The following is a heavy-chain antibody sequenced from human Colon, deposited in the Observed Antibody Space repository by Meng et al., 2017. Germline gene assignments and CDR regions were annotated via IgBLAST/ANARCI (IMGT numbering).Heavy chain of an antibody. D-gene: IGHD3-16*01. CDR1: GFSLSTSGVG. J-gene: IGHJ4*02. V-gene: IGHV2-5*02. CDR2: IYWDDDK. CDR3: AHRHPGGPVDY. Sequence: QITLKESGPPLVKPPQTLTLTCTFSGFSLSTSGVGVGWIRQPPGKALEWLALIYWDDDKRYSPSLKSRLTITKDTSKNQVVLTMTNMDPVDTATYYCAHRHPGGPVDYWGQGTLVTVSS.